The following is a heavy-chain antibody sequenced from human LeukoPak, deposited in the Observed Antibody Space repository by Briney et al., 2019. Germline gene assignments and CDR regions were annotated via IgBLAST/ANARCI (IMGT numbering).Heavy chain of an antibody. D-gene: IGHD3-10*01. CDR3: ATNILVRDIINWFDP. V-gene: IGHV1-2*02. CDR2: IKPNSGGT. Sequence: GASVKVSCKASRYSFADYYMDWVRQAPGRGLEWMGWIKPNSGGTRSAQKFQGRVTMTRDTSISTAYMELSSLRYDDTAVYYCATNILVRDIINWFDPWGQGTLVTVSS. CDR1: RYSFADYY. J-gene: IGHJ5*02.